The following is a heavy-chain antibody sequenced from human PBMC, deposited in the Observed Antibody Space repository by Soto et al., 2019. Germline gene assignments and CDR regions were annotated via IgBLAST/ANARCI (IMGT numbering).Heavy chain of an antibody. CDR1: GGSISSGGYY. D-gene: IGHD6-6*01. CDR3: ARVQWGLSSIAARGSFDY. Sequence: QVQLQESGPGLVKPSQTLSLTCTVSGGSISSGGYYWSWIRQHPGKGLEWIGYIYYSGSTYYNPSLKSRVTISVDTSKNQFSLKLSSVTAADTAVYYCARVQWGLSSIAARGSFDYWGQGTLVTVSS. J-gene: IGHJ4*02. V-gene: IGHV4-31*03. CDR2: IYYSGST.